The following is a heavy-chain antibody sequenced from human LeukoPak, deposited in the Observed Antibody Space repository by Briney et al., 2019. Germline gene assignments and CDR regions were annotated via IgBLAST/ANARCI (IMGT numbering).Heavy chain of an antibody. CDR3: ARWRGSTSERSDY. Sequence: GGSLRLSCTASGFTFSDYWMTWVRQAPGKGVEWVANIKQDGSAKYYVDSVKGRFTIFRDNAKNSLYLQMDSLRVEDTATYYCARWRGSTSERSDYWGQGTLVTVSS. D-gene: IGHD2-2*01. CDR2: IKQDGSAK. V-gene: IGHV3-7*01. CDR1: GFTFSDYW. J-gene: IGHJ4*02.